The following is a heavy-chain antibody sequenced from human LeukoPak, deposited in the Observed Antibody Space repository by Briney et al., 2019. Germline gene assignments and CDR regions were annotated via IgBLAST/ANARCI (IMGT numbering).Heavy chain of an antibody. CDR2: IKEDGSER. J-gene: IGHJ4*02. D-gene: IGHD1-26*01. CDR3: ARLSGSYFDY. V-gene: IGHV3-7*01. Sequence: GGSLRLSCAASGFTFSDFWMAWVRQSPGKGLEWVANIKEDGSERYYVDSVQGRFTISRDNSKNIMYLQMSSLRAEDTAVYYCARLSGSYFDYWGQGTLVTVSS. CDR1: GFTFSDFW.